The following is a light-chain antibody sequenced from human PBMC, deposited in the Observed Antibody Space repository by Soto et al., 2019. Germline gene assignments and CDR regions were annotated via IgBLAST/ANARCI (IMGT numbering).Light chain of an antibody. Sequence: EIVLTQSPATLSLSPWERATLSCRASQSVGGHLAWYQQKPGQAHRILIYDASDRATGIPARFSGSGSETDFTLTISSLEPDDFAVYYCQQRNNWPPSITFGQGTRLEIK. V-gene: IGKV3-11*01. CDR2: DAS. CDR1: QSVGGH. J-gene: IGKJ5*01. CDR3: QQRNNWPPSIT.